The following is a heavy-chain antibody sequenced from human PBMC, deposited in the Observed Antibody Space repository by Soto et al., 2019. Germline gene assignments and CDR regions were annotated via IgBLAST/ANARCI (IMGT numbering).Heavy chain of an antibody. J-gene: IGHJ4*02. CDR3: SASPVAVAGQNFDY. CDR2: INHSGST. D-gene: IGHD6-19*01. CDR1: GGSFSGYY. Sequence: SETLSLTCAVYGGSFSGYYWSWIRQPPGKGLEWIGEINHSGSTDYNPSLKSRVTISVDTSKNQFSLKLSSVTAADTAVYYCSASPVAVAGQNFDYWGQGTLVTVSS. V-gene: IGHV4-34*01.